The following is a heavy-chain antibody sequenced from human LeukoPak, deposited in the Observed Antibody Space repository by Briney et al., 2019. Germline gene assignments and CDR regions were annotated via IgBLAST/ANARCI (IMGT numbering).Heavy chain of an antibody. CDR3: AGPTVVAAALKY. J-gene: IGHJ4*02. V-gene: IGHV3-74*01. CDR1: GFTFSSYW. D-gene: IGHD6-13*01. Sequence: PGGSLRLSCAASGFTFSSYWMHWVRQAPGKGLVWVSRINSDGSSTSYADSVKGRFTISRDNAKNTLYLQMNSLRAEDTAVYYCAGPTVVAAALKYWGQGTLVTVSS. CDR2: INSDGSST.